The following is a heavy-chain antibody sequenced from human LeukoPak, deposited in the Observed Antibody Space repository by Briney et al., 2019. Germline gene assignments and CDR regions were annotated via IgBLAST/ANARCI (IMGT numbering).Heavy chain of an antibody. V-gene: IGHV3-23*01. D-gene: IGHD5-18*01. Sequence: QPGGSLRLSCAASGFTFSGYAMSWVRQAPGRGLEWVSTISGSGDITYYADSVKGRLTISRDNSKNTLYLQMNSLRAEDTAVYYCAKDGTWIQLWLPNWGQGALVTVSS. CDR2: ISGSGDIT. CDR1: GFTFSGYA. CDR3: AKDGTWIQLWLPN. J-gene: IGHJ4*02.